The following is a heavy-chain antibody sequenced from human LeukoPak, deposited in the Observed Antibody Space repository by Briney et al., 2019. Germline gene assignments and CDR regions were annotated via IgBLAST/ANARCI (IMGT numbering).Heavy chain of an antibody. V-gene: IGHV4-59*01. D-gene: IGHD1-1*01. Sequence: PSETLSLTCTVSGGSITNYYWIWIRQPPGKGLEWIGYIYYNGSTNYNPSLKSRVALSVDTSKYQFSLKVNSVTPTDAAVYYCARVSPTGGLAYWGQGTLVTVSS. CDR2: IYYNGST. CDR1: GGSITNYY. J-gene: IGHJ4*02. CDR3: ARVSPTGGLAY.